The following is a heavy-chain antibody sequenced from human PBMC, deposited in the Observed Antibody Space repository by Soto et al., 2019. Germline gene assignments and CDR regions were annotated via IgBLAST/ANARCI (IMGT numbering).Heavy chain of an antibody. V-gene: IGHV4-39*01. Sequence: SETRSLTCTVSGGSISSSRYYWGLIRQPPGKGLEWIGNVYYGGSTYYNPSLKSRVTISVETSKSQFSLKLSSVTAADTAVYYCAGGDYYHSSGYYFYYYTMDVWGQGTTVT. CDR1: GGSISSSRYY. J-gene: IGHJ6*02. CDR2: VYYGGST. CDR3: AGGDYYHSSGYYFYYYTMDV. D-gene: IGHD3-22*01.